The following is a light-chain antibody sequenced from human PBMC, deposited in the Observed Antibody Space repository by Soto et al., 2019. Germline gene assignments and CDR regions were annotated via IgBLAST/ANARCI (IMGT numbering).Light chain of an antibody. CDR1: SSDFGDDKY. CDR2: EVN. Sequence: QSALTQPASVSGSPGQSITVSCTGSSSDFGDDKYVSWYQQHPGKAPKLMIYEVNNRPSGVSDRFSGSKAGNTASLTISGLQAEDEADYYCSSFTSSTTLVVFGGGTKLTVL. J-gene: IGLJ2*01. CDR3: SSFTSSTTLVV. V-gene: IGLV2-14*01.